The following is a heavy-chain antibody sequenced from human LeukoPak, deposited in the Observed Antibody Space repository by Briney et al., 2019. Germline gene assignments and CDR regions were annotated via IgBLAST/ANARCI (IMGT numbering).Heavy chain of an antibody. D-gene: IGHD6-19*01. CDR2: ISGSGGST. CDR3: AKDLMRYSSGWYFFFAY. V-gene: IGHV3-23*01. Sequence: PGGSLRLSCAASGFTVSSNYMSWVRQAPGKGLEWVSAISGSGGSTYYADSVKGRFTISRDNSKNTLYLQMNSLRAEDTAVYYCAKDLMRYSSGWYFFFAYWGQGTLVTVSS. CDR1: GFTVSSNY. J-gene: IGHJ4*02.